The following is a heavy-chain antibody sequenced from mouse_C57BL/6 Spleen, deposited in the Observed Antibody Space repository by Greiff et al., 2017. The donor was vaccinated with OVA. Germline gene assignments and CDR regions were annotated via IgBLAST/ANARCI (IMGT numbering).Heavy chain of an antibody. Sequence: QVQLQQPGAELVRPGSSVKLSCKASGYTFTSYWMHWVKLRPIQGLEWIGNIDPSDSETHYNQKFKDKATLTVDKSSSTAYMQLSSLTSEDSAVYYCARSTHYYGSSPRSYFDYWGQGTTLTVSS. CDR2: IDPSDSET. CDR1: GYTFTSYW. V-gene: IGHV1-52*01. J-gene: IGHJ2*01. D-gene: IGHD1-1*01. CDR3: ARSTHYYGSSPRSYFDY.